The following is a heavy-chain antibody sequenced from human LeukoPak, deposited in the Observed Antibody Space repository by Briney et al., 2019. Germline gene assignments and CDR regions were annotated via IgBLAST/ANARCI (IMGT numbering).Heavy chain of an antibody. Sequence: GGSPRLSCAASGFTFSSYSMNWVRQAPGKGLEWVSSISSSSSYIYYADSVKGRFTISRDNAKNSLYLQMNSLRAEDTAVYYCARGLHDLWRGHMGYWGQGTLVTVSS. D-gene: IGHD3-3*01. V-gene: IGHV3-21*04. J-gene: IGHJ4*02. CDR2: ISSSSSYI. CDR1: GFTFSSYS. CDR3: ARGLHDLWRGHMGY.